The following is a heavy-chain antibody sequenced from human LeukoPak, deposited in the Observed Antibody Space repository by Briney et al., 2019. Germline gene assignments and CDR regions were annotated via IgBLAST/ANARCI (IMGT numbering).Heavy chain of an antibody. Sequence: ASVKVSCKSSGYTFTSYGISWVRQAPGQGLEWMGWIGPYNGNTNYAQNLQGRVTMTTDTSTSTAYMELGSLGSDDTAVYYCARDQDSLVRGVIGYWGQGTLVTVSS. D-gene: IGHD3-10*01. CDR3: ARDQDSLVRGVIGY. CDR1: GYTFTSYG. J-gene: IGHJ4*02. V-gene: IGHV1-18*01. CDR2: IGPYNGNT.